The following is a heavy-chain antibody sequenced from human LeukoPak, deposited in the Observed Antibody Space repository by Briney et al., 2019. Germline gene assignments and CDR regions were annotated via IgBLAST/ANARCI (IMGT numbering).Heavy chain of an antibody. Sequence: SETLSLTCTVSGGSISSYYWSWIRQPPGKGLEWIGYIYYSGSTNYNPSLKSRVTTSVDTSKNQFSLKLSSVTAADTAVYYCARDSSGGNDYWGQGTLVTVSS. V-gene: IGHV4-59*01. CDR1: GGSISSYY. J-gene: IGHJ4*02. CDR2: IYYSGST. D-gene: IGHD6-25*01. CDR3: ARDSSGGNDY.